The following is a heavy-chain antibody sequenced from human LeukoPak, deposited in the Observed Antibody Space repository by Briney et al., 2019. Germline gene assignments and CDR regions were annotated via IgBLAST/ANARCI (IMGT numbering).Heavy chain of an antibody. CDR1: AYMFTGYY. CDR3: ARSDSSNWYSRVYYFDY. V-gene: IGHV1-2*02. D-gene: IGHD6-13*01. J-gene: IGHJ4*02. CDR2: INPKSGGT. Sequence: GASVKVSCKASAYMFTGYYIQWVRQAPGQGLEWMGWINPKSGGTNYAKKFQGRVTMTRGTSISAAYMELTRLRSDDTAVYYCARSDSSNWYSRVYYFDYWGQGTLVTVSS.